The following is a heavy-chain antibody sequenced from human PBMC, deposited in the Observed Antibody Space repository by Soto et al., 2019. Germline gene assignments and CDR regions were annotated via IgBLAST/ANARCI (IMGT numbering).Heavy chain of an antibody. J-gene: IGHJ4*02. V-gene: IGHV4-39*01. CDR1: GGSISGSSYY. D-gene: IGHD4-17*01. CDR2: IYYSGST. CDR3: ARLPIGMTTVSYFDY. Sequence: SETLSLTCTVSGGSISGSSYYWGWIRQPPGKGLEWIGSIYYSGSTYYNPSLKSRVTISVDTSKNQFSLKLSSVTAADTAVYYCARLPIGMTTVSYFDYWGQGTLVTVSS.